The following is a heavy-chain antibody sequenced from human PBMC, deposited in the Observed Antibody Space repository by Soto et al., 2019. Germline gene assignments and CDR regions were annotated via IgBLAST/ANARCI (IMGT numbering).Heavy chain of an antibody. V-gene: IGHV1-69*13. Sequence: GASVKVSCKASGGTFSSYAISWVRQAPGQGLEWMGGIIPIFGTANYAQKFQGRVTITADESTNTAYMEMSRLRIEGEAVYYCGREGHKFTGLGSCYAAVHYYYYYGLDDWGQGAKVNVSS. CDR2: IIPIFGTA. J-gene: IGHJ6*02. CDR3: GREGHKFTGLGSCYAAVHYYYYYGLDD. D-gene: IGHD3-22*01. CDR1: GGTFSSYA.